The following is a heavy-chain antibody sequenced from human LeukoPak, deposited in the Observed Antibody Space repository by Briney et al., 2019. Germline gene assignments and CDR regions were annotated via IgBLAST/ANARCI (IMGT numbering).Heavy chain of an antibody. CDR2: IKQDGSEK. V-gene: IGHV3-7*01. J-gene: IGHJ4*02. Sequence: PGGSLRLSCAASGFTFSSYWVSWVRQAPGKGLEWVANIKQDGSEKYYVDSVKGRFTISRDNAKNSLYLQMNSLRAEDTAVYYCAREELSAADYWGQGTLVTVSS. CDR3: AREELSAADY. CDR1: GFTFSSYW. D-gene: IGHD3-3*01.